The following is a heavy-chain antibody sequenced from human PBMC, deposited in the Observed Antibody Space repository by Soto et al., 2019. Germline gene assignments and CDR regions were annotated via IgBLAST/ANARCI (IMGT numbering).Heavy chain of an antibody. Sequence: PGGSLRLSCAASGFTFAISTLHWVRQSPGKGLEWVAIISNDGNRKYYADSVKGRFNISRENSKSIVFLQMNNLRPDDSAIYYCVRGARLRLSSFDVWGQGAVVTVSS. CDR1: GFTFAIST. CDR3: VRGARLRLSSFDV. D-gene: IGHD3-16*01. CDR2: ISNDGNRK. J-gene: IGHJ3*01. V-gene: IGHV3-30-3*01.